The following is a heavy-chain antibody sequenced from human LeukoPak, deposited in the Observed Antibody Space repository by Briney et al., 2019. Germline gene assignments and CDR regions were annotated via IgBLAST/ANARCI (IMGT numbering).Heavy chain of an antibody. J-gene: IGHJ4*02. CDR2: MNPNSGNT. D-gene: IGHD5-24*01. CDR1: GYTFTSYD. CDR3: ARRDGYDYVDY. V-gene: IGHV1-8*03. Sequence: ASVEVSCKASGYTFTSYDINWVRQATGQGLEWMGWMNPNSGNTGYAQKFQGRVTITRNTSISTAYMELSSLRSEETAVYYCARRDGYDYVDYWGQGTLVTVSS.